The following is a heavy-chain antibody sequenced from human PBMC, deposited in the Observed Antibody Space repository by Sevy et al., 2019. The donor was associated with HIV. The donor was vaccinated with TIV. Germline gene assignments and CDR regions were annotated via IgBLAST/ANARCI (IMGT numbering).Heavy chain of an antibody. CDR2: IYHGGNT. D-gene: IGHD6-19*01. CDR1: GGSITSSGYL. CDR3: ARYIQQWVDGFDA. V-gene: IGHV4-39*01. Sequence: SETLSLTCTVSGGSITSSGYLWGWIRQTPAKGLEWIGNIYHGGNTYYNPSLKSRVTISIDTSKNQFSLRLSSVTAADTAVYHCARYIQQWVDGFDAWGQGTMVTVSS. J-gene: IGHJ3*01.